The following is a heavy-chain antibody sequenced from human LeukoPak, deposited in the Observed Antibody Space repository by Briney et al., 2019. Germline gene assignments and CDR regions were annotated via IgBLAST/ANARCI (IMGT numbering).Heavy chain of an antibody. CDR2: IYHSGST. V-gene: IGHV4-30-2*01. CDR3: ARVWYVMMSGSYNWFDP. Sequence: SETLSLTCTVSGGSISSGGYYWSWIRQPPGKGLEWIGCIYHSGSTYYNPSLKSRVTISVDRSKNQFSLKLSSVTAADTAVYYCARVWYVMMSGSYNWFDPWGQGTLVTVSS. J-gene: IGHJ5*02. D-gene: IGHD1-26*01. CDR1: GGSISSGGYY.